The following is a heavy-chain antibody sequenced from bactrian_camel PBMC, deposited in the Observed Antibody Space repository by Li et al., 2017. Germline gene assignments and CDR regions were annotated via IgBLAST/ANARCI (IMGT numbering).Heavy chain of an antibody. D-gene: IGHD5*01. CDR1: GFTFSNYG. V-gene: IGHV3S40*01. CDR2: INSGGAST. Sequence: VQLVESGGGLVQPGGSLRISCEASGFTFSNYGMSWVRQASGKGLEWVSGINSGGASTYYSDSVKGRFTISRDNAKDTVYLQLNSLKTEDMAMYYCLKDFGSSVVPGWWGKDYWGKGTQVTVS. J-gene: IGHJ7*01.